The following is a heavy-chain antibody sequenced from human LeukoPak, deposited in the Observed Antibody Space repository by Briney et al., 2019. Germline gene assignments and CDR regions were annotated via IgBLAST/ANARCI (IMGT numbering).Heavy chain of an antibody. CDR2: INHSGST. Sequence: PSETLSLTCAVYGGSFSGYYWSWIRQPPGKGLEWIGEINHSGSTNYNPSLKSRVTISVDTSKNQFSLKLSSVTAADTAVYYCARVGPDLYFDYWGQGTLVTVSS. CDR1: GGSFSGYY. CDR3: ARVGPDLYFDY. V-gene: IGHV4-34*01. D-gene: IGHD3/OR15-3a*01. J-gene: IGHJ4*02.